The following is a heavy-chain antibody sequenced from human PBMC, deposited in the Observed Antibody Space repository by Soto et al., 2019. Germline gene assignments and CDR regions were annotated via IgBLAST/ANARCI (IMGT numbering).Heavy chain of an antibody. D-gene: IGHD2-2*01. CDR3: ARVGDIVVVPHYYYYMDV. Sequence: SETLSLTCTVSGGSIISGGYYWSWIRQHPGKGMEWIGYIYYSGSTYYNPSLKSRVTISVDTSKNQFSLKLSSVTAADTAVYYCARVGDIVVVPHYYYYMDVWGKGTTVTVSS. CDR2: IYYSGST. J-gene: IGHJ6*03. V-gene: IGHV4-31*03. CDR1: GGSIISGGYY.